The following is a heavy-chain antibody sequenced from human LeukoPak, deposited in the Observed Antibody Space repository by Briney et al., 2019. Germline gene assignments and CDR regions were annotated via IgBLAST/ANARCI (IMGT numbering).Heavy chain of an antibody. J-gene: IGHJ4*02. D-gene: IGHD2-15*01. V-gene: IGHV1-58*02. Sequence: PVKVSCKASGFTFTSSAMQWVRQARGQRLEWIRWIVVGSGNTNYAQKFQERVTITRDMSTSTAYMELSSLRSEDTAVYYCAALLGYCSGGSCYGAFDYWGQGTLVTVSS. CDR1: GFTFTSSA. CDR3: AALLGYCSGGSCYGAFDY. CDR2: IVVGSGNT.